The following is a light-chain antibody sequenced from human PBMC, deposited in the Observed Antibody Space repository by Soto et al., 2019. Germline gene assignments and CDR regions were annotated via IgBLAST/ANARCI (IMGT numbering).Light chain of an antibody. J-gene: IGKJ1*01. CDR1: QGISNY. Sequence: DTQMTQSPSSLSASVGDRVTITCRASQGISNYLAWYQQKPGKVPKLLIYAASTLQSGVPSRFSGSGSGTDFTFTISSLQPEDVVTYYCQKYNSAPRTFGQGTKVEIK. CDR2: AAS. CDR3: QKYNSAPRT. V-gene: IGKV1-27*01.